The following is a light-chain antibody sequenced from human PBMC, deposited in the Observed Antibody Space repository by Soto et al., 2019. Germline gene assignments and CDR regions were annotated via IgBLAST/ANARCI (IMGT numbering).Light chain of an antibody. V-gene: IGKV1-39*01. Sequence: DIEMTQSPSSLSASVGDRVTITFRASQSISSSLNWYQQKPGKAPKLLIYAASSLQSGVPSRFSGSGSGTDFTLTISRLQPEDFANYYCQQSYSTLWTFGKGTKVEIK. CDR3: QQSYSTLWT. CDR2: AAS. CDR1: QSISSS. J-gene: IGKJ1*01.